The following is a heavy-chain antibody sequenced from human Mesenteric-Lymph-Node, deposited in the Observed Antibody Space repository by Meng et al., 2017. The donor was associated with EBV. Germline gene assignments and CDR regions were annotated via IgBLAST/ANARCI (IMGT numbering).Heavy chain of an antibody. CDR3: AKDETDSGGNSGAFDF. CDR1: GFTVNSNY. D-gene: IGHD4-23*01. V-gene: IGHV3-23*04. J-gene: IGHJ3*01. CDR2: ISGSGGAK. Sequence: EVRRVGSGGCLIQAGGSLRLSWAASGFTVNSNYMGWVRQAPGKGLEWVSAISGSGGAKYYADSLKGRLIISRDNLKKTIYLQINSLRVDDTAVYYCAKDETDSGGNSGAFDFWGQGTVVTVSS.